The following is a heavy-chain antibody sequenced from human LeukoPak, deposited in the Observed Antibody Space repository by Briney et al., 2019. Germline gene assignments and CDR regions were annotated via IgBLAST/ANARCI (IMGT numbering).Heavy chain of an antibody. D-gene: IGHD2-21*02. J-gene: IGHJ3*02. CDR1: GYTFSGYS. CDR2: INPNSGGA. V-gene: IGHV1-2*06. CDR3: SREFPFCGADCFSGVFDI. Sequence: ASVKVSCKASGYTFSGYSMHWVRQAPGQGLEWMGRINPNSGGASYAQNFQGRLTMTRDTSISTAYMELSSLRSDDTAVYYCSREFPFCGADCFSGVFDIWGQGTMVTVS.